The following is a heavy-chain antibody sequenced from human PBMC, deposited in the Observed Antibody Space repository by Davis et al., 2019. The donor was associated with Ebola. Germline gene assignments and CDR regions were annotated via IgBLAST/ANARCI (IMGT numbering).Heavy chain of an antibody. CDR1: GYTFTSYG. V-gene: IGHV1-18*01. CDR3: ARDSGSSGWYWYYYYYMDV. Sequence: ASVKVSCKASGYTFTSYGISWVRQAPGQGLEWMGWISAYNGNTNYAQKLQGRVTMTTDTSTSTAYMELSSLRAEDTAVYYCARDSGSSGWYWYYYYYMDVWGKGTTVTVSS. CDR2: ISAYNGNT. J-gene: IGHJ6*03. D-gene: IGHD6-19*01.